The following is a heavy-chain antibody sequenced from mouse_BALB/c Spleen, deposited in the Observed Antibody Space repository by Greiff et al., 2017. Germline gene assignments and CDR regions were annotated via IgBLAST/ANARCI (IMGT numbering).Heavy chain of an antibody. J-gene: IGHJ2*01. D-gene: IGHD3-3*01. Sequence: EVMLVESGGGLVKPGGSLKLSCAASGFTFSSYAMSWVRQSPEKRLEWVAEISSGGSYTYYPDTVTGRFTISRDNAKNTLYLEMSSLRSEDTAMYYCARVGLGRLDYWGQGTTLTVSS. CDR3: ARVGLGRLDY. CDR1: GFTFSSYA. CDR2: ISSGGSYT. V-gene: IGHV5-9-4*01.